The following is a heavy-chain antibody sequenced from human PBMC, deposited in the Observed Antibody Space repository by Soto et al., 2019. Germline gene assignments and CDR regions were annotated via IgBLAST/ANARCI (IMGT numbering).Heavy chain of an antibody. J-gene: IGHJ5*02. Sequence: SETLSLTCAVYGGSFSGYYWSWIGQPPGKGLEWIGEINHSGSTNYNPSLKSRVTISVDTSKNQFSLKLSSVTAADTAVYYCARGRSPYSSSGPPFDPWGQGTLVTVSS. CDR2: INHSGST. V-gene: IGHV4-34*01. CDR1: GGSFSGYY. CDR3: ARGRSPYSSSGPPFDP. D-gene: IGHD6-13*01.